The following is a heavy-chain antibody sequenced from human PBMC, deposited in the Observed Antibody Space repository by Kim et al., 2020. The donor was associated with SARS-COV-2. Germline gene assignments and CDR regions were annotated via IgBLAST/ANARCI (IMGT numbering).Heavy chain of an antibody. CDR1: GGSVSSGSYY. V-gene: IGHV4-61*01. CDR3: ARDFKFSKQKALAYGSGRNYYYYSMDV. D-gene: IGHD3-10*01. J-gene: IGHJ6*02. Sequence: SETLSLTCTVSGGSVSSGSYYWSWIRQPPGKGLEWIGYIYYSGSTNYNPSLKSRVTISVDTSKNQFSLKLSSVTAADTAVYYCARDFKFSKQKALAYGSGRNYYYYSMDVWGQGTTVTVSS. CDR2: IYYSGST.